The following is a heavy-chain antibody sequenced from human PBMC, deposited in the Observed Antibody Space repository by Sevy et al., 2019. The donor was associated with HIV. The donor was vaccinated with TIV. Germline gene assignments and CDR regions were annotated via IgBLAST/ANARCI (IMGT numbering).Heavy chain of an antibody. CDR1: GFAFSTHA. CDR3: ARDGGNSVKWYPLY. CDR2: ISYEGTGT. Sequence: GGSLRLSCAASGFAFSTHAMHWVRQAPGKGLEWVAVISYEGTGTFYAASVEGRFTISRDNSKKMLSLQINSLRPEDTAVYYCARDGGNSVKWYPLYWGHGTLVTVSS. D-gene: IGHD2-2*01. V-gene: IGHV3-30-3*01. J-gene: IGHJ4*01.